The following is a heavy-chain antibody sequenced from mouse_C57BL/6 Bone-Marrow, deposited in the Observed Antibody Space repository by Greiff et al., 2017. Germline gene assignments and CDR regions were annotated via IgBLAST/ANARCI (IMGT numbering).Heavy chain of an antibody. CDR2: IYPGNSDT. CDR3: TRSGANFLYYFDY. V-gene: IGHV1-5*01. J-gene: IGHJ2*01. Sequence: VQLQQSGTVLARPGASVKMSCKTSGNTFTSYWMHWVKQRPGQGLEWIGAIYPGNSDTSYNQKFKGKAKLTAVTSASTAYMELSSLTNEDSAVYYCTRSGANFLYYFDYWGQGTTLTVSS. CDR1: GNTFTSYW. D-gene: IGHD4-1*01.